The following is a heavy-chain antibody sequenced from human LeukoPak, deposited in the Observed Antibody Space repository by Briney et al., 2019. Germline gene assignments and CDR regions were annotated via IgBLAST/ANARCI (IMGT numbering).Heavy chain of an antibody. CDR1: GYTLTELS. V-gene: IGHV1-24*01. Sequence: ASVKVSCKVSGYTLTELSMHWVRQAPGKGLEWMGGFDPEDGETIYAQKFQGRVTMTEDTSTDTAYMELSSLRSEDTAVYYCATATPAQRGVLLWFGRASLRSPPLNWGQGTLVTVSS. J-gene: IGHJ4*02. CDR3: ATATPAQRGVLLWFGRASLRSPPLN. D-gene: IGHD3-10*01. CDR2: FDPEDGET.